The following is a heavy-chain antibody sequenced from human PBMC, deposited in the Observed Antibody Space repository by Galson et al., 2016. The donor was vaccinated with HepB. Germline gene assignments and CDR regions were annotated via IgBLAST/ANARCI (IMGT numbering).Heavy chain of an antibody. CDR2: INTGNGNT. J-gene: IGHJ4*02. D-gene: IGHD3-22*01. V-gene: IGHV1-3*04. CDR3: AIDYYETSAYDR. Sequence: SVKVSCKASGYSFTTSVMHWVRQAPGQRPEWMGLINTGNGNTKVPQKFQGRATITRDTSSTTAYLELSSLRSEDTAVYYCAIDYYETSAYDRWGQGTLVTVSS. CDR1: GYSFTTSV.